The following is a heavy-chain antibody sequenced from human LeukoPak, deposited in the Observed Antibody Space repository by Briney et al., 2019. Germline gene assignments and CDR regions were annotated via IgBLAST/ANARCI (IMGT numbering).Heavy chain of an antibody. CDR1: GFTFRNYV. J-gene: IGHJ4*02. V-gene: IGHV3-23*01. CDR3: AKEAPYCGGDCYGVFDY. D-gene: IGHD2-21*02. CDR2: ISGSGVSA. Sequence: PGGSVRLSCAASGFTFRNYVISWVRQAPGKGLEWVSGISGSGVSAYYADSVKGRFTISRDSSKNTVYLQMNSLRAEDTAVYYCAKEAPYCGGDCYGVFDYWGQGNLVTVSS.